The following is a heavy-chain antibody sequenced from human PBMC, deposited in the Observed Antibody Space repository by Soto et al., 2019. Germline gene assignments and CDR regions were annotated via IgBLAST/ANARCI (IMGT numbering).Heavy chain of an antibody. CDR3: ARVPITMVRGVIILYYGMDV. J-gene: IGHJ6*02. D-gene: IGHD3-10*01. CDR1: GGTFSSYA. CDR2: IIPIFGTA. V-gene: IGHV1-69*01. Sequence: QVQLVQSGAEVKKPGSSVKVSCKASGGTFSSYAISWVRQAPGQGLEWMGGIIPIFGTANYAQKFQGRVTITADESTSTAYMELSSLRSEDTAVYYCARVPITMVRGVIILYYGMDVWGQGTTVTVSS.